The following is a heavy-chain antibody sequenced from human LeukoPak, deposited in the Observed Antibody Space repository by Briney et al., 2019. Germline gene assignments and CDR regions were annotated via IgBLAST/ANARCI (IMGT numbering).Heavy chain of an antibody. D-gene: IGHD1-14*01. Sequence: SDTLSLTCAVYGGSFSGYYWSWIRQPPGKGLEWIGEINHSGSTNYNPSLKSRVTISVDTSKNQFSLKLSSVTAADTAVYYCARAPGGQAYYYYYMDVWGKGTTVTVSS. V-gene: IGHV4-34*01. CDR1: GGSFSGYY. CDR3: ARAPGGQAYYYYYMDV. CDR2: INHSGST. J-gene: IGHJ6*03.